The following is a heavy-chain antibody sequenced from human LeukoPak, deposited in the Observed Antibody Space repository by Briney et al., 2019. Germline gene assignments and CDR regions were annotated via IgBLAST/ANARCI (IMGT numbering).Heavy chain of an antibody. CDR3: ETLDFTVTLDY. D-gene: IGHD4-17*01. J-gene: IGHJ4*02. CDR2: FDPEGGET. CDR1: GYTLTELS. V-gene: IGHV1-24*01. Sequence: GSVKVSCKVSGYTLTELSMHWVRQAPGKGLEWMGGFDPEGGETIYAQKFQGRVTMTEDTSTDTAYMELSSLRSEDTAVYYCETLDFTVTLDYWGQGTLVTVSS.